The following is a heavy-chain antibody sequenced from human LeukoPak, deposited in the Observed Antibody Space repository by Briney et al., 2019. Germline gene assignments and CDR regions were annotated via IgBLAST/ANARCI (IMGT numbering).Heavy chain of an antibody. Sequence: SVKVSCKASGGTFSSYAISWVRQAPGQGLEWMGGIIPIFGIANYAQKFQGRVTITADKSTSTAYMELSSLRSEDTAVYYCARGVHSSSWAYYYYYMDVWGKGTTVTVSS. J-gene: IGHJ6*03. D-gene: IGHD6-13*01. V-gene: IGHV1-69*17. CDR1: GGTFSSYA. CDR3: ARGVHSSSWAYYYYYMDV. CDR2: IIPIFGIA.